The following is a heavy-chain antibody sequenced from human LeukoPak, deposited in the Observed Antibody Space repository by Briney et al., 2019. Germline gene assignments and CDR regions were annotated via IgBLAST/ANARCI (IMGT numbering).Heavy chain of an antibody. J-gene: IGHJ5*02. CDR1: GGSISSYY. D-gene: IGHD4-17*01. Sequence: SETLSLTCTVSGGSISSYYWSWIRQPPGKGLEWIGYIYYSGSTNYNPSLKSRVTISVDTSKNQFSLQLNSVTPEDTAVYYCASQSYGDYLEYWFDPWGQGTLVTVSS. CDR2: IYYSGST. V-gene: IGHV4-59*12. CDR3: ASQSYGDYLEYWFDP.